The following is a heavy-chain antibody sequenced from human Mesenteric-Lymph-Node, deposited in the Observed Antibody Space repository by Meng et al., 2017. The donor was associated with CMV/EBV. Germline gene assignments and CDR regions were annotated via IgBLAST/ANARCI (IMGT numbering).Heavy chain of an antibody. J-gene: IGHJ4*02. Sequence: GGSLRLSCAASGFTFSSYAMSWVRQVPGKGLEWVSAISGSGGSTYYADSVKGRFTISRDNSKNTLYLQMNSLRAEDTAVYYCAKDLVTWYSYGYCFDYWGQGTLVTVSS. D-gene: IGHD5-18*01. CDR3: AKDLVTWYSYGYCFDY. CDR2: ISGSGGST. CDR1: GFTFSSYA. V-gene: IGHV3-23*01.